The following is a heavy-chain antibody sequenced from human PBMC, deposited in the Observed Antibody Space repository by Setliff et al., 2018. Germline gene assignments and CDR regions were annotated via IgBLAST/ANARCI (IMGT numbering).Heavy chain of an antibody. D-gene: IGHD5-18*01. CDR3: ATRIEGYSYGHHYFDY. V-gene: IGHV4-4*07. J-gene: IGHJ4*02. CDR1: GGSISNYY. Sequence: SETLSLTCTVSGGSISNYYWSWIRQPAGKGLEWIGRIYTSGSTNYNPSLKSRVTISVDTSKNQFSLKLSSVTAADTAVYYCATRIEGYSYGHHYFDYWGQGTPVTVSS. CDR2: IYTSGST.